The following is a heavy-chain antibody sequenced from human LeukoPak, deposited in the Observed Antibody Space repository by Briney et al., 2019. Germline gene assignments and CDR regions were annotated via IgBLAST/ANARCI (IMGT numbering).Heavy chain of an antibody. CDR3: VRGERLGGDY. CDR2: ISYSGGT. CDR1: GVSISSYY. J-gene: IGHJ4*01. Sequence: PSETLSLTCSVSGVSISSYYWSWIRQSPGKGLEWIGYISYSGGTNYNPSLKSRVTISLDTSKNQFSLQLSSVTAADTAVNYCVRGERLGGDYWGHGTLVTVSS. D-gene: IGHD3-10*01. V-gene: IGHV4-59*01.